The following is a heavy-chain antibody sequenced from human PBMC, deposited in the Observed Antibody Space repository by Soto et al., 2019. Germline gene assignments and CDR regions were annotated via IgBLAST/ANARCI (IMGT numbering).Heavy chain of an antibody. V-gene: IGHV1-69*13. CDR1: GCTFSSYA. Sequence: GASVKVSCKASGCTFSSYAISWVRQAPGQGLEWMGGIIPIFGTANYAQKFQGRVTITADESTSTAYMELSSLRSEDTAVYYCASSREDIVVVVAATQYGMDVWGQGTTVTVSS. CDR3: ASSREDIVVVVAATQYGMDV. J-gene: IGHJ6*02. D-gene: IGHD2-15*01. CDR2: IIPIFGTA.